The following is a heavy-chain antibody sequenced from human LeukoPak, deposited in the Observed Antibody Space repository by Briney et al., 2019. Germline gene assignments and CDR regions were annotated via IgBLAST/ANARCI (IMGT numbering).Heavy chain of an antibody. CDR2: IYTSGST. V-gene: IGHV4-61*02. CDR3: ARAGDCSSTSCYREGWFDP. CDR1: GGSISSGSYY. J-gene: IGHJ5*02. D-gene: IGHD2-2*02. Sequence: SETLSLTCTASGGSISSGSYYWSWIRQPAGKGLEWIGRIYTSGSTNYNPSLKSRVTISVDTSKNQFSLKPSSVTAADTAVYYCARAGDCSSTSCYREGWFDPWGQGTLVTVSS.